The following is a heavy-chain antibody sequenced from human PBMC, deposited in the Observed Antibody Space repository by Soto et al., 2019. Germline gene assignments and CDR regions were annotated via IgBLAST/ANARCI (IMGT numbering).Heavy chain of an antibody. V-gene: IGHV4-34*01. D-gene: IGHD6-13*01. Sequence: ASETLSLTCAVYGGSFSGYYWAWIRQTPGKGLEWIGEIDHSGSTNYSPSLKSRVTISLDTSKDQFSLKLSSVTAADTALYYCTRYGGSSHYYFGSWGQGTLVTVSS. CDR2: IDHSGST. J-gene: IGHJ4*02. CDR1: GGSFSGYY. CDR3: TRYGGSSHYYFGS.